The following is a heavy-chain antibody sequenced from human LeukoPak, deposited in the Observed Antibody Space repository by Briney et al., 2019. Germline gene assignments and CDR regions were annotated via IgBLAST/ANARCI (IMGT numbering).Heavy chain of an antibody. V-gene: IGHV1-2*02. CDR1: GYTFNGYY. J-gene: IGHJ4*02. CDR3: ARVRYRLAETYIDY. Sequence: ASVKVSCKASGYTFNGYYMHWVRQAPGQGLEWMGWINPSSGDTNYAQKFQGRVTMTRDTSISTAYMELSRLRSDDTAVYYCARVRYRLAETYIDYWGQGTLVTVSS. CDR2: INPSSGDT. D-gene: IGHD3-16*01.